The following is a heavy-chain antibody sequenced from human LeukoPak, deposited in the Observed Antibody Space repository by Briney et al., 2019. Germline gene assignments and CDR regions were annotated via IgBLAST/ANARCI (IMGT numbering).Heavy chain of an antibody. Sequence: PGGSLRLSCAASGFTFSSYAMHWVRQAPGKGLEWVSAISGSGGSTYYADSVKGRFTISRDNSKNTLYLQMNSLRAEDTAVYYCAGGWASRGLFDYWGQGTLVTVSS. CDR3: AGGWASRGLFDY. V-gene: IGHV3-23*01. CDR2: ISGSGGST. J-gene: IGHJ4*02. CDR1: GFTFSSYA. D-gene: IGHD3-16*01.